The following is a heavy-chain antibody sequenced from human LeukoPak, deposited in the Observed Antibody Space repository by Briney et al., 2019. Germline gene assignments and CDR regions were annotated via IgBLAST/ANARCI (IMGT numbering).Heavy chain of an antibody. V-gene: IGHV1-2*02. CDR2: INPNSGGT. J-gene: IGHJ4*02. Sequence: ASVKVSCKASGYTFTGYYMHWVRQAPGQGLEWMGWINPNSGGTNYAQKVQGRVTMTRDTSISTAYMELSRLRSDDTAVYYCARGGENTAMVYYFDYWGQGTLVTVSS. CDR3: ARGGENTAMVYYFDY. CDR1: GYTFTGYY. D-gene: IGHD5-18*01.